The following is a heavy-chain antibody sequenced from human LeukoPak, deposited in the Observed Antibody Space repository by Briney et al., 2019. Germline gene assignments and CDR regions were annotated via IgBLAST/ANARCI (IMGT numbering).Heavy chain of an antibody. D-gene: IGHD1-14*01. CDR1: GGSISSSSYY. CDR2: IYYSGST. CDR3: ARQTIRYFDY. Sequence: SEALSLTCTVSGGSISSSSYYWGWIRQPPGKGLEWIGSIYYSGSTYYNPSLKSRVTISVDTSKNQFSLKLSSVTAADTAVYYCARQTIRYFDYWGQGTLVTVSS. J-gene: IGHJ4*02. V-gene: IGHV4-39*01.